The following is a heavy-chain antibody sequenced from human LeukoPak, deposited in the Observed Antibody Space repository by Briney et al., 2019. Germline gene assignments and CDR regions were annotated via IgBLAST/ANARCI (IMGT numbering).Heavy chain of an antibody. Sequence: GGSLRLSCAASGFTFSSAWMTWVRQAPGKGLEWVGHVKNKTNGETTDYAAPVKGRFIISRDDSKNTLYLQMNSLRTEDTAVYYCARGFCSSTNCYQGPFDFWGQGTLVTVSS. CDR1: GFTFSSAW. D-gene: IGHD2-2*01. J-gene: IGHJ4*02. V-gene: IGHV3-15*01. CDR3: ARGFCSSTNCYQGPFDF. CDR2: VKNKTNGETT.